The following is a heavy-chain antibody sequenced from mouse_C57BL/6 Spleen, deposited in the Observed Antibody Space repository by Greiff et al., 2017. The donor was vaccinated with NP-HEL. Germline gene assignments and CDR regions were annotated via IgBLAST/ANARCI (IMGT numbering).Heavy chain of an antibody. V-gene: IGHV1-5*01. D-gene: IGHD1-1*01. CDR3: TRENYYGTQYYFDY. CDR1: GYTFTSYW. J-gene: IGHJ2*01. Sequence: EVQLQQSGTVLARPGASVKMSCKTSGYTFTSYWMHWVKQRPGQGLEWIGAIYPGNSDTSYNQKFKGKAKLTAVTSASTAYMELSSLTNEDSAVYYCTRENYYGTQYYFDYWGQGTTLTVSS. CDR2: IYPGNSDT.